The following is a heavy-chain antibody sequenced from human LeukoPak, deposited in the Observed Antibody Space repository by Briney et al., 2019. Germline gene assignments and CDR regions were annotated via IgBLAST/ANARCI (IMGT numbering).Heavy chain of an antibody. CDR2: IYYSGST. Sequence: SETLSLTCTVSGGSISSSSYYWGWIRQPPGKGLEWIGSIYYSGSTYYNPSLKSRVTISENTSKNQFSLKLSSVTAADTAVYYCARSLGATTFPYFDYWGQGTLVTVS. V-gene: IGHV4-39*01. D-gene: IGHD1-26*01. CDR1: GGSISSSSYY. J-gene: IGHJ4*02. CDR3: ARSLGATTFPYFDY.